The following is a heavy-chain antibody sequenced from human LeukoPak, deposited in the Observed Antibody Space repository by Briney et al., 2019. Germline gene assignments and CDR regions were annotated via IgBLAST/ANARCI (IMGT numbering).Heavy chain of an antibody. V-gene: IGHV3-49*04. Sequence: GGSLRLSCKVSGFTFSDFAMTWVRQGQGMGRVWVGIIRRRSYSGTPGYAASVRGRFTISIDDSKNIACLQMNNLKTEDTAIYYCSRDSHGDDVFDYWGQGAVVTVSS. J-gene: IGHJ4*02. CDR1: GFTFSDFA. CDR2: IRRRSYSGTP. CDR3: SRDSHGDDVFDY. D-gene: IGHD3-3*01.